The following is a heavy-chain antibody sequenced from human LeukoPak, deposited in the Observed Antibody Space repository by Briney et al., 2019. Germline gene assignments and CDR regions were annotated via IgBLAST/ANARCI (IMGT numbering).Heavy chain of an antibody. CDR3: AREQGLRGYYYYGMDV. CDR1: GFTVSSNY. J-gene: IGHJ6*02. V-gene: IGHV3-66*02. Sequence: GGSLRLSCAASGFTVSSNYMSCVRQPPGKGLEWVSVIYSGGSTYYADSVKGRFTISRDNSKNTLYLQMNSLRAEDTAVYYCAREQGLRGYYYYGMDVWGQGTTVTVSS. D-gene: IGHD1/OR15-1a*01. CDR2: IYSGGST.